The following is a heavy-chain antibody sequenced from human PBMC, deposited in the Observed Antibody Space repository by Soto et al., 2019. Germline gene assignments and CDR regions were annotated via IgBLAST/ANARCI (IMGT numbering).Heavy chain of an antibody. Sequence: EVELVESGGGLVQPGGSLRLSCTASGFTFSGFCMHWVRQAPGKGLVWVSRINGDGSVTNYADSVKGRCTISRDNAKHTVYLEMNSLRVEDTAVYYCVRVKESSGWGAFDYWGQGTLVTVSS. V-gene: IGHV3-74*01. CDR3: VRVKESSGWGAFDY. CDR2: INGDGSVT. D-gene: IGHD6-19*01. CDR1: GFTFSGFC. J-gene: IGHJ4*02.